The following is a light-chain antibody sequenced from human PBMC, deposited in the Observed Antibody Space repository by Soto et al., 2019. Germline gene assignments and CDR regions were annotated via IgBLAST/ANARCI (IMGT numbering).Light chain of an antibody. CDR1: QSISSW. J-gene: IGKJ1*01. CDR3: QQFSSYSRT. Sequence: DIQMTQSPSTLSASVGDRVTITCRASQSISSWLAWYQQKPGKAPKLLIYSASNLDSGVPSRFSGSGSGTEFSLTISSLQPDDFATYYCQQFSSYSRTFGQGTMV. V-gene: IGKV1-5*01. CDR2: SAS.